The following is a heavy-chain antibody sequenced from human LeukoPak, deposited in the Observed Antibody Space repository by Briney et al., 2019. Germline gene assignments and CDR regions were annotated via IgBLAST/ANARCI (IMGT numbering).Heavy chain of an antibody. J-gene: IGHJ4*02. Sequence: GGSLRLSCAASGFTFSSYWMHWVRQAPGKGLVWVSRINSDGSSTSYADSVKGRFTISRDNAKNTLYLQMNSLRAEDTAVFYCARGAPVYSSSSRTFDYWGQGTLVTVSS. CDR1: GFTFSSYW. CDR2: INSDGSST. CDR3: ARGAPVYSSSSRTFDY. V-gene: IGHV3-74*01. D-gene: IGHD6-6*01.